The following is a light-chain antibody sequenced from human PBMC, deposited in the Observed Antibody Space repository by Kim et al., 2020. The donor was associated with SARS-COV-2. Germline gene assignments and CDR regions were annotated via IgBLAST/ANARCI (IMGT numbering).Light chain of an antibody. CDR1: QSISSW. CDR3: QRYDTSGT. CDR2: KAS. J-gene: IGKJ1*01. V-gene: IGKV1-5*03. Sequence: SAYVGDRVTITCRTSQSISSWLAWYQQKPGKAPKLLINKASALESGVPSRFSGSGYGTEFTLTISSLQPDDFATYYCQRYDTSGTFGQGTKVDIK.